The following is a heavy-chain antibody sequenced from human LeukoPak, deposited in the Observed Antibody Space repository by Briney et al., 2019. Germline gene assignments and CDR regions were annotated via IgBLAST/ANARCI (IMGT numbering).Heavy chain of an antibody. D-gene: IGHD5-24*01. J-gene: IGHJ4*02. CDR3: ASSRDGYNPD. V-gene: IGHV4-59*01. CDR2: LSKSGNT. Sequence: PSETLSLTCTVSGGSMSSYYWSWIRLPPGKGLEWIGYLSKSGNTNYSPSLKSRVTIFGDTSKNQFFLKLSSVTAADTAVYYCASSRDGYNPDWGQGTLVTVSS. CDR1: GGSMSSYY.